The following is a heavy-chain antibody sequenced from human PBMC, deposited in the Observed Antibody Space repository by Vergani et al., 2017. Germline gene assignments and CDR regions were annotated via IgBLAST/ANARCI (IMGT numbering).Heavy chain of an antibody. V-gene: IGHV3-21*01. CDR1: GFTFSSYS. D-gene: IGHD3-10*01. CDR2: ISSSSSYI. CDR3: ASGVDY. J-gene: IGHJ4*02. Sequence: EVQLVESGGGLVKRGGSLRLSCAASGFTFSSYSMNWVRQAPGKGLEWVSSISSSSSYIHYSDSLKGRFTISRDNAKSSLYLQMNSLRAEDTGVYYCASGVDYWGQGTLVTVSS.